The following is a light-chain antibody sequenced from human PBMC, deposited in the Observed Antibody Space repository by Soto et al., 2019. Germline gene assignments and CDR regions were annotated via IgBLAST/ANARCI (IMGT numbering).Light chain of an antibody. V-gene: IGKV1-9*01. J-gene: IGKJ4*01. CDR1: QGISSY. CDR2: ATS. Sequence: DNQLTQSPSFLSASVGDRVTMTCRASQGISSYLAWYQQKPGKAPQLLIYATSTLQSGVPSRFGGSGSGTEFTLTISSLQPEDFAIYYCQQLNTYTFGGGTKVEIK. CDR3: QQLNTYT.